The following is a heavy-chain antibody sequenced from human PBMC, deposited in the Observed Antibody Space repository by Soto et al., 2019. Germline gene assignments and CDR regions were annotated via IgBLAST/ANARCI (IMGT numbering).Heavy chain of an antibody. D-gene: IGHD1-1*01. CDR3: SRSHGYTCYFDN. V-gene: IGHV2-5*02. CDR1: GFSLSTSGLG. J-gene: IGHJ4*03. CDR2: IYWAADK. Sequence: QITLKESGPTLVKPTQTLTLTCTFSGFSLSTSGLGVGWIRQPPGKALEWLALIYWAADKRYSPSLKSRLTTTKYTSKNPVVLTMPNMDPVDTATYYCSRSHGYTCYFDNWGQGSLVTVSS.